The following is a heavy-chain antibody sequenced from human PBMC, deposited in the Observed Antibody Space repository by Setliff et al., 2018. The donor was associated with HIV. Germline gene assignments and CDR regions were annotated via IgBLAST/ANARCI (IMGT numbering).Heavy chain of an antibody. CDR3: VRELLGSGGTVPEVNFFDS. D-gene: IGHD1-26*01. V-gene: IGHV4-39*07. CDR2: IFYFGSV. CDR1: GGSFNTKRTM. Sequence: SETLSLTCKVSGGSFNTKRTMWGWIRQSPGKGLEWIGSIFYFGSVTYNPSLKSRPLISIDTSKTQFSLNLRSVTAADTAVYYCVRELLGSGGTVPEVNFFDSWGQGTLVTVSS. J-gene: IGHJ5*01.